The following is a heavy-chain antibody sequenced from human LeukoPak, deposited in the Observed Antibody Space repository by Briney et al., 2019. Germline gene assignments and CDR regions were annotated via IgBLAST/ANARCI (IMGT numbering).Heavy chain of an antibody. CDR3: ARASGSYGTFDP. D-gene: IGHD1-26*01. J-gene: IGHJ5*02. Sequence: GGSLRLSCAASGFTFSSYSMNWVRQAPGKGLEWVSSISSSSSYIYYADSVKGRFTISRDNAKNSLYLQMNSLRAEGTALYYCARASGSYGTFDPWGQGTLVTVSS. CDR1: GFTFSSYS. V-gene: IGHV3-21*04. CDR2: ISSSSSYI.